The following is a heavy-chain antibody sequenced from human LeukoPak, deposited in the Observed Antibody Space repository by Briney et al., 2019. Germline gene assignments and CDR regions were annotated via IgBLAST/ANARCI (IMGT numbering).Heavy chain of an antibody. CDR2: ISGSGGST. CDR3: AKVVLRYFDWLSSFDY. CDR1: GLTFSSYA. J-gene: IGHJ4*02. V-gene: IGHV3-23*01. D-gene: IGHD3-9*01. Sequence: GGSLRLSCAASGLTFSSYAMSWVRQAPGKGLEWVSAISGSGGSTYYADSVKGRFTISRDNSKNTLYLQMNSLRAEDTAVYYCAKVVLRYFDWLSSFDYWGQGTLVTVSS.